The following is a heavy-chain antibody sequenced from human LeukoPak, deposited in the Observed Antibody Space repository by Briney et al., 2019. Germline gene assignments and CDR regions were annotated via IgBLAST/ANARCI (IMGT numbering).Heavy chain of an antibody. CDR1: GFTFSSYA. Sequence: PGGSLRLSCAASGFTFSSYAMSWVRQAPGKGLEWVSAISGSGGGTYYADSVKGRFTISRDNSKNTLYLQMNGLRAEDTAVYYCAKGAGGSGYYGDYYFYYAMDVWGQGTTVTVSS. CDR2: ISGSGGGT. CDR3: AKGAGGSGYYGDYYFYYAMDV. J-gene: IGHJ6*02. V-gene: IGHV3-23*01. D-gene: IGHD3-22*01.